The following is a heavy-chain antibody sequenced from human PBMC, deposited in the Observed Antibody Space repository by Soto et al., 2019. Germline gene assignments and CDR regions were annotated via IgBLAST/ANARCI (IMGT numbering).Heavy chain of an antibody. D-gene: IGHD1-7*01. CDR1: GFTFSDYY. CDR3: ARSIPGTTSFDS. V-gene: IGHV3-72*01. J-gene: IGHJ4*02. Sequence: EVHLVESGGGLVQPGGSLRLSCAGSGFTFSDYYIDWVRQAPGKGLEWVGRSRDKGNSYSTDYDASVKGRFTVSRDTSKNSLYLQMNSLKADVTALYYCARSIPGTTSFDSWGQGSPVTVSS. CDR2: SRDKGNSYST.